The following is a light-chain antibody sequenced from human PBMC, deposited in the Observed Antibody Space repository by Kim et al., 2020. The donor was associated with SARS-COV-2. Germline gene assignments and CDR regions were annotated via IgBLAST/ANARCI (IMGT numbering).Light chain of an antibody. CDR3: QTWGTGIMV. Sequence: QPVLTQSPSASASLGASVRLTCTLNSGHRFNTIAWHQQLPEKGPRYLMKLNSDGSHSKGDGIPDRFSGSSSGAERHLTISSLQSEDEADYYCQTWGTGIMVFGGGTQLTVL. CDR2: LNSDGSH. CDR1: SGHRFNT. V-gene: IGLV4-69*01. J-gene: IGLJ2*01.